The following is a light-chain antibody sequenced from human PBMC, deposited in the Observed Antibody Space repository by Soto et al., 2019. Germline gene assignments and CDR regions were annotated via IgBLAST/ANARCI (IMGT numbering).Light chain of an antibody. CDR2: KAS. J-gene: IGKJ1*01. CDR3: QQYVTAFRS. Sequence: DLQMTQSASPLSASLGDRVTLTCRASQSISSWLAWYQQKTGTAPKLLIYKASSLESGVPSRFSGSGYGTEVNLTISSLQTADFATYYCQQYVTAFRSFGQGTKVDIK. V-gene: IGKV1-5*03. CDR1: QSISSW.